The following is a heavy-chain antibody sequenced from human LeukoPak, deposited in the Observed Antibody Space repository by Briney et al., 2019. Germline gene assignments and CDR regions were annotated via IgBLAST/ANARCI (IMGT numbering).Heavy chain of an antibody. J-gene: IGHJ6*02. CDR3: ARVQQLVYYYYYGMDV. CDR2: INHNGST. CDR1: GGSFSGYY. Sequence: SETLSLTCAVYGGSFSGYYWSWIRQPPGKGLEWIGEINHNGSTNYNPSLKSRVTISVDTSKNQFSLKLSSVTAADTAVYYCARVQQLVYYYYYGMDVWGQGTTVTVSS. D-gene: IGHD6-13*01. V-gene: IGHV4-34*01.